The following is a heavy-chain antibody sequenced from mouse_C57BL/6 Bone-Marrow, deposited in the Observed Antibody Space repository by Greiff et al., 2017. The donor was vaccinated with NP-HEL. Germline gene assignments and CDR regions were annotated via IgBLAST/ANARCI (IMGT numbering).Heavy chain of an antibody. CDR3: ARSTVVAPDY. Sequence: LVESGAELARPGASVKLSCKASGYTFTSYGISWVKQRPGQGLEWIGEIYPRSGNTYYNEKFKGKATLTADKSSSTAYMELRSLTSEDSAVYFCARSTVVAPDYWGQGTTLTVSS. CDR1: GYTFTSYG. J-gene: IGHJ2*01. V-gene: IGHV1-81*01. D-gene: IGHD1-1*01. CDR2: IYPRSGNT.